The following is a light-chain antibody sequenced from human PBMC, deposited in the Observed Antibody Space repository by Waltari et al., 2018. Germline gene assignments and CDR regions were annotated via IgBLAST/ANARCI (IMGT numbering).Light chain of an antibody. CDR1: DIGTKS. CDR3: QSYDRSLSAVV. Sequence: VLTQPPSVSVAPGETATISCGGDDIGTKSVHWYHQRPGQAPGLVMYYNTQRPSGVPDRIAGFQSGTSASLTITGLQAEDEADYYCQSYDRSLSAVVFGGGTKLTVL. CDR2: YNT. J-gene: IGLJ2*01. V-gene: IGLV3-21*01.